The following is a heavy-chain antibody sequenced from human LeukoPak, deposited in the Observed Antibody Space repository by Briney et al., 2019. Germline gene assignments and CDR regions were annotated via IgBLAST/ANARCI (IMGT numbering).Heavy chain of an antibody. Sequence: GASVKVSCKASGYTFTSYYMHWVRQAPGQGLEWMGIINPSGGSTSYAQKFQGRVTMTRDTSISTAYMELSRLRSDDTAVYYCARPRRIYYYDSSGQDAFDIWGQGTMVTVSS. CDR2: INPSGGST. J-gene: IGHJ3*02. CDR1: GYTFTSYY. D-gene: IGHD3-22*01. CDR3: ARPRRIYYYDSSGQDAFDI. V-gene: IGHV1-46*01.